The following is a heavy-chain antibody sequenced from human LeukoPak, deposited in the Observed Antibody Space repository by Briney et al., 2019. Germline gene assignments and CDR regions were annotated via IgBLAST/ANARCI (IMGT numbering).Heavy chain of an antibody. Sequence: GSLSLSCAASEFTFSNYWMTWVRQAPGKGLEWVANIKEDGSDKYYVDSVKGRFTISRDNAKNSLYLQMNNLRAEDTAVYYCARDVGYFRFDYWGQGTLVTVSS. D-gene: IGHD5-18*01. CDR3: ARDVGYFRFDY. V-gene: IGHV3-7*01. J-gene: IGHJ4*02. CDR1: EFTFSNYW. CDR2: IKEDGSDK.